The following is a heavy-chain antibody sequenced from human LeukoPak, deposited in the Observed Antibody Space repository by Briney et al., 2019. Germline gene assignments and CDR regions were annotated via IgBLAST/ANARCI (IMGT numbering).Heavy chain of an antibody. Sequence: PGGSLRLSCVASGFILSGYWVYWVRQAPGKGLMYISRNNGDGSTTNYADVVKGRFTMSRDNVKNTLYLQMNSLRVEDTAVYYCARDPRNVGLAPWGQGTLVTVFS. CDR3: ARDPRNVGLAP. CDR2: NNGDGSTT. V-gene: IGHV3-74*01. J-gene: IGHJ5*02. CDR1: GFILSGYW. D-gene: IGHD2-15*01.